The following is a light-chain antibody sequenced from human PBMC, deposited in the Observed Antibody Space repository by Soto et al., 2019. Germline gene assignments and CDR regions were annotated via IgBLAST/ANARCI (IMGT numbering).Light chain of an antibody. CDR3: QQYYSYPLT. Sequence: DIQMTQSPSSLSASVVDRVTITCRASQGIGNYLAWYQHKPGKAPKLLIYAASTLQSGVPSRFSGSGSGTDFTLTISCLQSEDFATYYCQQYYSYPLTFGGGTKVDI. CDR2: AAS. V-gene: IGKV1-16*01. J-gene: IGKJ4*01. CDR1: QGIGNY.